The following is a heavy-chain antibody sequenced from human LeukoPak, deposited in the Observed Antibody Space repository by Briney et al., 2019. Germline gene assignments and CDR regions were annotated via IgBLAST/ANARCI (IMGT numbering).Heavy chain of an antibody. Sequence: SETLSLTCAVSGYSISSGYYWGWIRPPPGKGLEWIGSIYHSGSTYYNPSLKSRVTISVDTSKNQFSLKLSSVTAADTAVYYCARHTVTTAFDYWGQGTLVTVSS. J-gene: IGHJ4*02. CDR1: GYSISSGYY. V-gene: IGHV4-38-2*01. CDR2: IYHSGST. D-gene: IGHD4-17*01. CDR3: ARHTVTTAFDY.